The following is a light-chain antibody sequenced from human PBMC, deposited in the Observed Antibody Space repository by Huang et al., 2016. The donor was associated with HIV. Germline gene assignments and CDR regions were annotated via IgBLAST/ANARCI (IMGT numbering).Light chain of an antibody. J-gene: IGKJ1*01. Sequence: EIVLTQSPGSLSLSPGEGATLSCRASQSVNNNYLARYQQKPGQAPRLLIFSASDRATGIPDRVGGSGAGTDFTLTIRSLEPEDFAMYCCQQYGSSPWTFGQGTKVEVK. CDR3: QQYGSSPWT. V-gene: IGKV3-20*01. CDR2: SAS. CDR1: QSVNNNY.